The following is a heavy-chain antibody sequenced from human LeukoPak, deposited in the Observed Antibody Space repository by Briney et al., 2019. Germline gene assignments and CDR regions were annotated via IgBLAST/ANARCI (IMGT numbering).Heavy chain of an antibody. D-gene: IGHD6-13*01. V-gene: IGHV4-4*07. Sequence: SETLSLTCTVSGGSISTYYGSWIRQPAGKGLEWIGRIHTSGNTDYNPSLKSRVTMSVDTSKNQFSLKLSSVTAADTAVYYCARAAAPGLDYWGQGTLVTVSS. CDR3: ARAAAPGLDY. CDR1: GGSISTYY. CDR2: IHTSGNT. J-gene: IGHJ4*02.